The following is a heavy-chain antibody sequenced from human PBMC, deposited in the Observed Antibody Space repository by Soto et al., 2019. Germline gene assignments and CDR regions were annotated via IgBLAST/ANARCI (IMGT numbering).Heavy chain of an antibody. J-gene: IGHJ6*02. D-gene: IGHD5-12*01. Sequence: GASVKVSCKASGYTFTGYVISWVLQAPGQGLEWMGWISAYNGNTNYAQKLQGRVTMTTDTSTSTAYMELRSLRSDDTAVYYCARARGYDTSAGMDVWGQGTTVTVSS. CDR2: ISAYNGNT. CDR3: ARARGYDTSAGMDV. V-gene: IGHV1-18*04. CDR1: GYTFTGYV.